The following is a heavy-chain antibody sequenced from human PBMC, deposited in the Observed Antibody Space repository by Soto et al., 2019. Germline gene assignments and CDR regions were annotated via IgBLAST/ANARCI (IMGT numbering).Heavy chain of an antibody. CDR3: AKAGGIAVPGSHLDY. Sequence: EVQLLASGGRLVQPGGSLRLSCAASGFTFSSYAMNWVRQAPGKGLEWVSAISGSGRSTDYADSVEGRFTISRDNSKNTLYLQMSSLRAEDTAVYYCAKAGGIAVPGSHLDYWGQGTLVTVSS. J-gene: IGHJ4*02. CDR1: GFTFSSYA. V-gene: IGHV3-23*01. CDR2: ISGSGRST. D-gene: IGHD6-19*01.